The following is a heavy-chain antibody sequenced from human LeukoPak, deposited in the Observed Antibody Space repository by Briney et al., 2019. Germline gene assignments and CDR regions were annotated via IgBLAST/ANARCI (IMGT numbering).Heavy chain of an antibody. Sequence: GGSLRLSCAASGFTFDDYAMHWVRQAPGKGLEWVSLISWDGGSTYYADSVKGRFTISRDNSKNSLYLQMNSLRAEDTALYYCAKGSESYNDILTGHYRTYYYYMDVWGKGTTVTVSS. CDR2: ISWDGGST. CDR1: GFTFDDYA. CDR3: AKGSESYNDILTGHYRTYYYYMDV. D-gene: IGHD3-9*01. V-gene: IGHV3-43D*03. J-gene: IGHJ6*03.